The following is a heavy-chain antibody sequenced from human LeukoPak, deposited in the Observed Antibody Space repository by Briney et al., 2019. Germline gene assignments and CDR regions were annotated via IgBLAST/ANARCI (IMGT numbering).Heavy chain of an antibody. CDR2: INHSGST. CDR3: ARGGKSARDYDILTGYSP. CDR1: GGSISSGGYY. Sequence: SQTLSLTCTVSGGSISSGGYYWSWIRQPPGKGLEWIGEINHSGSTNYNPSLKSRVTISVDTSKNQFSLKLSSVTAADTAVYYCARGGKSARDYDILTGYSPWGQGTLVTVSS. J-gene: IGHJ5*02. D-gene: IGHD3-9*01. V-gene: IGHV4-30-2*01.